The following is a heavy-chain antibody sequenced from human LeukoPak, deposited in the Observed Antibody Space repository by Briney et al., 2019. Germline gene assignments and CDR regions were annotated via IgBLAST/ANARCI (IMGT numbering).Heavy chain of an antibody. D-gene: IGHD1-14*01. CDR3: ARSPAGANYYLDV. V-gene: IGHV3-48*03. CDR2: ISSSGSTM. J-gene: IGHJ6*03. Sequence: PGGSLRLSCAASGFTFSSYEMNWVRQAPGKGLEWVSYISSSGSTMYYADSVKGRFTISRDNAKNSLSPQMNSLRAEDTAVYYCARSPAGANYYLDVWGKGTTVTISS. CDR1: GFTFSSYE.